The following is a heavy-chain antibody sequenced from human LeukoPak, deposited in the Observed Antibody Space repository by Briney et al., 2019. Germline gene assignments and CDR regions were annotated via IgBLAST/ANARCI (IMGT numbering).Heavy chain of an antibody. CDR1: GGTFSSYA. D-gene: IGHD2-2*01. CDR3: ARAELYCSSTSCPTDYYYYYMDV. CDR2: IIPIFGTA. J-gene: IGHJ6*03. Sequence: SVKVSCKASGGTFSSYAISGVRQAPGQGLEWIGGIIPIFGTANYAQKFQGRVTITADESTSTAYMELSSLRSEDTAVYYCARAELYCSSTSCPTDYYYYYMDVWGKGTTVTVSS. V-gene: IGHV1-69*01.